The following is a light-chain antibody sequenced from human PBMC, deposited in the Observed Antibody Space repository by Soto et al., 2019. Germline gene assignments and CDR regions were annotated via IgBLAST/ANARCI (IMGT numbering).Light chain of an antibody. CDR1: QSLVHSDGKTY. V-gene: IGKV2-30*02. CDR2: KVS. J-gene: IGKJ2*01. CDR3: MQGTHWQPQT. Sequence: DVVMTQSPLSLPVTLGQPASISCRSSQSLVHSDGKTYLNWFQQRPGQSPRRLIYKVSNRDSGVPDRFSGSRSGTDFTLKISRMQAEHVGLYYCMQGTHWQPQTFGQGTKLEIK.